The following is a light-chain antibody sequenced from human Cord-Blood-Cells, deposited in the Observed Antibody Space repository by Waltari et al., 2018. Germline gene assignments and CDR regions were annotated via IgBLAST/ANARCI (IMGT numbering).Light chain of an antibody. CDR1: QSISSY. CDR3: QQSYSTPLT. V-gene: IGKV1-39*01. Sequence: DIQMTQSPSSLSASVGDRVTITCRASQSISSYLNWYQQQPGKAPKLLIYAASSLQSGVPASFSGSGSGTEFTHTISSLQPEDFATYYCQQSYSTPLTFGGGTRVEIK. CDR2: AAS. J-gene: IGKJ4*01.